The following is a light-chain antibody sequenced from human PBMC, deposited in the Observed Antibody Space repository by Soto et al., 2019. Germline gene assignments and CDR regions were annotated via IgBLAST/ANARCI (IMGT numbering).Light chain of an antibody. CDR1: SSDVGGYNY. J-gene: IGLJ1*01. Sequence: QSVLTQPASVSGSPGQSITISCTGTSSDVGGYNYVSWYQQHPGKAPKLMIYDVSNRPSGVSNRFSGSKSGNTASLTISELQAEDEADYYCSSYTSNFGTGTKVPVL. CDR3: SSYTSN. V-gene: IGLV2-14*01. CDR2: DVS.